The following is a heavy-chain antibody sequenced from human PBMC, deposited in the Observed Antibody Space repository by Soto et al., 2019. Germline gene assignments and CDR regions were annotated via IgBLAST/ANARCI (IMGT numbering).Heavy chain of an antibody. CDR2: INSDASVI. J-gene: IGHJ4*02. V-gene: IGHV3-74*01. CDR1: GFTFSNSW. D-gene: IGHD1-26*01. Sequence: EVQLEESGGGLVQPGGSLRLSCVASGFTFSNSWMHWVRQTPGKGLVWVSRINSDASVINYADSVRGRFTISRDNAKNTLYLQMNSLRAEDTAIYYCGRSNVNSGTGDYWVQGTLVTVSS. CDR3: GRSNVNSGTGDY.